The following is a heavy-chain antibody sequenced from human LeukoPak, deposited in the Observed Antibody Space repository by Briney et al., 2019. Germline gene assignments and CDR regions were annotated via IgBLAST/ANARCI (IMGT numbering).Heavy chain of an antibody. D-gene: IGHD6-13*01. CDR2: ISWNSGSI. V-gene: IGHV3-9*01. CDR1: EFTFDDYA. J-gene: IGHJ4*02. Sequence: PGRSLRLSCAASEFTFDDYAMHWVRQAPGKGLEWVSGISWNSGSIGYADSVKGRFTISRDNAKNSLYLQMNSLRAEDTALYYCAKGDLPGIAAAGNYWGQGTLVTVSS. CDR3: AKGDLPGIAAAGNY.